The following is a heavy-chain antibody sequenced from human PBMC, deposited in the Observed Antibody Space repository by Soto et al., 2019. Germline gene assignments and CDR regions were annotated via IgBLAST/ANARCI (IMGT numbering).Heavy chain of an antibody. CDR2: INAGNGNT. J-gene: IGHJ4*02. Sequence: ASVKVSCKASGYTFTSYAMHWVRQAPGQRLEWVGWINAGNGNTKYSQKFQGRVTITRDTSASTAYMELSSLRSEDTAVYYCARAIWFGELLNRSLDYWGQGTLVTVSS. V-gene: IGHV1-3*01. CDR3: ARAIWFGELLNRSLDY. CDR1: GYTFTSYA. D-gene: IGHD3-10*01.